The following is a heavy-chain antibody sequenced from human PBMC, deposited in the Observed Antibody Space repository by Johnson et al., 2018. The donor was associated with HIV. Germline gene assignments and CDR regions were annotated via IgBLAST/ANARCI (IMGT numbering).Heavy chain of an antibody. CDR2: INSDGSST. Sequence: VQLVESGGGLVQPGGSLRLSCAASGFTFSSYWMHWVRQAPGKGLVWVSRINSDGSSTSYADSVKGRFTISRDNAKNTLYLQMGSLRAEDMAVYYCARAPGWFDAFDIWGQGTMVTVSS. D-gene: IGHD6-19*01. CDR3: ARAPGWFDAFDI. V-gene: IGHV3-74*02. CDR1: GFTFSSYW. J-gene: IGHJ3*02.